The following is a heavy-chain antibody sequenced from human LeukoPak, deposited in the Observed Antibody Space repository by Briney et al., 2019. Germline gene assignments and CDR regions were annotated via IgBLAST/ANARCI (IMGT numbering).Heavy chain of an antibody. Sequence: GGSLRLSCAASGFTFSTYWMTWVRQVPGKGLEWVANIKQDGSEKYYVDSVKGRFTISRDNSKNTLYLQMNSLRAEDTAVYYCAKDSRLVRFLEWFYYFDYWGQGTLITVSS. D-gene: IGHD3-3*01. CDR3: AKDSRLVRFLEWFYYFDY. CDR1: GFTFSTYW. J-gene: IGHJ4*02. CDR2: IKQDGSEK. V-gene: IGHV3-7*03.